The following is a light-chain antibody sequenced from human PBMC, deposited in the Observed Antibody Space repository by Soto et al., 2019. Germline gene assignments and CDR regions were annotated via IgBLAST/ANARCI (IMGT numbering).Light chain of an antibody. CDR1: QSVSSSY. V-gene: IGKV3-20*01. CDR2: GAS. J-gene: IGKJ4*01. Sequence: EIVLTQSPGTLSLSPGERATLSCRASQSVSSSYLAWYQQKPGQAPRLLIYGASSRATGIPDRFSGSGSGTAFTLTISRLEPEDFAVYYCHQYGRSLTFGGGTKVEIK. CDR3: HQYGRSLT.